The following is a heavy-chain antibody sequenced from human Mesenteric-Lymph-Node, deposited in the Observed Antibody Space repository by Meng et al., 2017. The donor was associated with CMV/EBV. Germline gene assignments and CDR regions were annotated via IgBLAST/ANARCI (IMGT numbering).Heavy chain of an antibody. CDR3: ARGHYDFWSGYSGLSFDY. CDR2: INPNSGGT. CDR1: GYTFTGYY. Sequence: ASVKVSCKASGYTFTGYYMHWVRQAPGQGLEWMGWINPNSGGTNYAQKFQGRVTMTRDTSISTAYMELSRLRSDDTAVYYCARGHYDFWSGYSGLSFDYWGQGTLVTVSS. V-gene: IGHV1-2*02. J-gene: IGHJ4*02. D-gene: IGHD3-3*01.